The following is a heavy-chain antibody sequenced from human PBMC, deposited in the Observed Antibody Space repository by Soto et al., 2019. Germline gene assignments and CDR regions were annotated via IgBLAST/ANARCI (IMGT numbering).Heavy chain of an antibody. CDR1: GFTFSSYA. Sequence: GGSLRLSCAASGFTFSSYAMSWVRQAPGKGLDWVSSITSSADGTAYADSVKGRFTVSRDNSKNTLFLEMNGLRAEDTALYYCAKRHCGGGPCHHDYWGQGTLVTVSS. J-gene: IGHJ4*02. CDR2: ITSSADGT. V-gene: IGHV3-23*01. D-gene: IGHD2-21*01. CDR3: AKRHCGGGPCHHDY.